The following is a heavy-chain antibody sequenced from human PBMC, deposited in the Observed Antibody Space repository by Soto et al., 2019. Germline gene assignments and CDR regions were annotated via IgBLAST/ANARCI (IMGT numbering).Heavy chain of an antibody. Sequence: EVQLVESGGGLVKPGGSLRLSCAASGFTFSSYSMNWVRQAPGKGLEWVSSISSSSSYIYYADSVKGRFTISRDNAKNSLSLQMNSLRAEDTAVYYCARVPAAIGGIWGQGTLVTVSS. D-gene: IGHD2-2*01. CDR3: ARVPAAIGGI. V-gene: IGHV3-21*01. CDR1: GFTFSSYS. CDR2: ISSSSSYI. J-gene: IGHJ4*02.